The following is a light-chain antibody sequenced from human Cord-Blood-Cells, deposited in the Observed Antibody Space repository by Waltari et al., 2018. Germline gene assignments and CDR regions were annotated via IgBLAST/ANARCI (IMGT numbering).Light chain of an antibody. V-gene: IGLV2-14*01. J-gene: IGLJ2*01. Sequence: QSALTQPASVSGSPGQSITISCTGTSSDVGGYNYVSWYQQHPGKAPKLMIYDVSKRPSGVSTRFSGSRPGNTASLTISGLQAGDEADYYCSSYTSSSTVVFGGGTKLTVL. CDR2: DVS. CDR3: SSYTSSSTVV. CDR1: SSDVGGYNY.